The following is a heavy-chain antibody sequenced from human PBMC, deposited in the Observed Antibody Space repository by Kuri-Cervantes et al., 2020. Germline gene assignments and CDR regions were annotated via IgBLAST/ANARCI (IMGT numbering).Heavy chain of an antibody. Sequence: LVKVSCKASGYTFTSYGISWVRQAPGQGLEWMGGIIPIFGTANYAQKFQGRVTITADESTSTAYMELSSLRSEDTAVYYRARDLGGSFGWFDPWGQGTLVTVSS. D-gene: IGHD3-16*01. J-gene: IGHJ5*02. CDR3: ARDLGGSFGWFDP. CDR2: IIPIFGTA. CDR1: GYTFTSYG. V-gene: IGHV1-69*13.